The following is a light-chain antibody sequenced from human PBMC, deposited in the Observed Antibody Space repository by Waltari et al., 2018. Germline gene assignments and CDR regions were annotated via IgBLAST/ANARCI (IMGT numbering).Light chain of an antibody. CDR3: QQYYSYPRAT. V-gene: IGKV1-8*01. J-gene: IGKJ5*01. CDR2: AAS. CDR1: QGISSY. Sequence: AIRMTQSPSSFSASTGDRVTITCRASQGISSYLAWYQQKPGKAPKPLIYAASTLQSGVPSRFSGSGSGTDFTLTISCLQSEDFATYYCQQYYSYPRATFGQGTRLEIK.